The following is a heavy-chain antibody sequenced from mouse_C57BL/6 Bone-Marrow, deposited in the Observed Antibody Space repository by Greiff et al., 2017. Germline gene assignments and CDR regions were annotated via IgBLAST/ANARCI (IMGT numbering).Heavy chain of an antibody. CDR2: SRNKANDYTT. J-gene: IGHJ4*01. D-gene: IGHD4-1*02. CDR3: ARDAEGQLGRWAMDY. V-gene: IGHV7-1*01. CDR1: GFTFSDFY. Sequence: EVQRVESGGGLVQSGRSLRLSCATSGFTFSDFYMEWVRQAPGKGLEWIAASRNKANDYTTEYSASVKGRFIVSRDTSQSILYLRMNALRAEDTAIYYCARDAEGQLGRWAMDYWGQGTSVTVSS.